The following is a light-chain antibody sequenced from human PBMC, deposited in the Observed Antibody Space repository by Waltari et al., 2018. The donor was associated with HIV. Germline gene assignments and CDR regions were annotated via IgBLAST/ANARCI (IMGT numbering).Light chain of an antibody. CDR2: WAS. J-gene: IGKJ2*01. CDR1: QSVLYSSNNKNY. Sequence: DIVMTQFPDSLAVSLGERATINCLSSQSVLYSSNNKNYLAWYQQKQGQPPKLLIYWASTRESGVPDRFSGSGSGTDFTLAISSLQTEDVAVYYCQQYYSNSYTFGQGTKLEIK. V-gene: IGKV4-1*01. CDR3: QQYYSNSYT.